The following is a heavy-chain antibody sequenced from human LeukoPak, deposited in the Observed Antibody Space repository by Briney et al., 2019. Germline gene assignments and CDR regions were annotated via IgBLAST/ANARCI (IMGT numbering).Heavy chain of an antibody. J-gene: IGHJ5*02. D-gene: IGHD3-22*01. Sequence: SETLSLTCAVYGGSFSGYYWGWVRQPPGGGLEWIASIYYSGTTYYKSSLKSRVMISIERSKNHFSLNMNSLTAADTALYYCARFYSSPHNCFDPGAKGIHVTVP. CDR2: IYYSGTT. V-gene: IGHV4-34*01. CDR1: GGSFSGYY. CDR3: ARFYSSPHNCFDP.